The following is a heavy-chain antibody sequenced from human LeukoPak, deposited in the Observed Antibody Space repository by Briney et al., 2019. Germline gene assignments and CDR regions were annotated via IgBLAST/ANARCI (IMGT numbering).Heavy chain of an antibody. CDR1: GFTFSRNS. V-gene: IGHV3-7*05. CDR2: IREDGSEK. Sequence: GGSLRLSCAVSGFTASGFTFSRNSMSWVRQAPGKGLDWVASIREDGSEKYYVDSVKGRFTISRDNSKDTLYLQMNSLRAGDTAVYYCAKDVSFGSNPDYFDYWGQGTLVTVSS. CDR3: AKDVSFGSNPDYFDY. J-gene: IGHJ4*02. D-gene: IGHD3-10*01.